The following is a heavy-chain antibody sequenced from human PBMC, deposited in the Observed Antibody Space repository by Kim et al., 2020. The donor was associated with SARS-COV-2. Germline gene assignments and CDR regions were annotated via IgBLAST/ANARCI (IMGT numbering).Heavy chain of an antibody. CDR2: ICCSGSNK. CDR3: AKDRLGALGDRFLHYAFDY. D-gene: IGHD3-16*01. V-gene: IGHV3-33*06. J-gene: IGHJ4*02. CDR1: GFTFSSYG. Sequence: GGSLRLSCAASGFTFSSYGMHWVRQAPGKGLEWVSAICCSGSNKYYADSVKGRFTISRDNSKNTLYLQMNSLRAEDTAVYYCAKDRLGALGDRFLHYAFDYWGQGTLVTVSS.